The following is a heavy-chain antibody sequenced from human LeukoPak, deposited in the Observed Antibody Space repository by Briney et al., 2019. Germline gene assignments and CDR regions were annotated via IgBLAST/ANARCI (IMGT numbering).Heavy chain of an antibody. J-gene: IGHJ4*02. CDR1: GFTFSSYS. D-gene: IGHD2-15*01. CDR2: ITSSSSYI. Sequence: GGSLRLSCAASGFTFSSYSMNWVRQAPGKGLEWVSSITSSSSYIYYADSVKGRFTISRDNAKNSLYLQMNSLRAEDTAVYYCARARSGGSCHGHFDYWGQGTLVTVSS. V-gene: IGHV3-21*01. CDR3: ARARSGGSCHGHFDY.